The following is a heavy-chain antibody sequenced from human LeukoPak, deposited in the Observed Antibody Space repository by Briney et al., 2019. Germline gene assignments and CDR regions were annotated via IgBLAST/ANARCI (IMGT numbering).Heavy chain of an antibody. J-gene: IGHJ4*02. V-gene: IGHV3-74*01. CDR2: INTDGSST. Sequence: GGSLRLSCAASGFTFSSYWMHWVRQAPGKGLVWVSRINTDGSSTSYADSVKGRFTISRDNAKNTLYLQMNSLRAEDTAVYYCARVGQVVPAACLDYWGQGTLVTVSS. CDR1: GFTFSSYW. D-gene: IGHD2-2*01. CDR3: ARVGQVVPAACLDY.